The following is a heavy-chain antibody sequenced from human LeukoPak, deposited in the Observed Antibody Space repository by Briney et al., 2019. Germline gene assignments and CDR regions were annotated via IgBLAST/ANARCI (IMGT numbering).Heavy chain of an antibody. CDR2: ISSGSTSI. J-gene: IGHJ4*02. CDR3: ARANPPGISFFDY. V-gene: IGHV3-21*06. Sequence: PGGSLRLSCAASGFTFSSYEMNWVRQAPGKGLEWVSSISSGSTSIYYADSVKGRFTISRDNAKNSLYLQMNSLRAEDTAVYYCARANPPGISFFDYWGQGTLVTVSS. D-gene: IGHD2-15*01. CDR1: GFTFSSYE.